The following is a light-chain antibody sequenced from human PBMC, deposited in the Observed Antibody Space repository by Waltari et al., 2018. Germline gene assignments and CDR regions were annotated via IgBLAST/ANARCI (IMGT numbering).Light chain of an antibody. J-gene: IGKJ1*01. CDR3: QKYDSLPAT. CDR2: HAS. V-gene: IGKV3-20*01. CDR1: QSVSKY. Sequence: IVLTQSPGSLSLSPGERATLSCRASQSVSKYLAWYQQKPGQAPRLLIYHASSRATGIPDRFSGSGFGTDFSLTISRLEPEDFAVYYCQKYDSLPATFGQGTKVEIK.